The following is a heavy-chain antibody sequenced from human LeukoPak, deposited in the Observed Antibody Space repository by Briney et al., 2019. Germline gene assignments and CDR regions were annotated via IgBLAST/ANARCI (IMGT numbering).Heavy chain of an antibody. Sequence: PSETLSLTCAVYGGSFSGYYWSWIRQPPGKGLEWIGEINHSGSTNYNPSLKSRVTISVDTSKKQFSLKLSSVTAADTAVYYCARVDRPYYYGSWRRNWFDPWGQGTLVTVSS. CDR2: INHSGST. CDR1: GGSFSGYY. CDR3: ARVDRPYYYGSWRRNWFDP. J-gene: IGHJ5*02. D-gene: IGHD3-10*01. V-gene: IGHV4-34*01.